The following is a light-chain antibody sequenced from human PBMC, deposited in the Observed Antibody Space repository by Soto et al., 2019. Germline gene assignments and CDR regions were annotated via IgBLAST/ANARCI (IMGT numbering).Light chain of an antibody. CDR2: DVS. CDR3: SSYTSSSTLIV. Sequence: ALTQPASVSGSPGQSITISCTGTSSDVGGYNYVSWYQQHPGKAPKLMIYDVSNRPSGVSNRFSGSKSGNTASLTISGLQAEDEADYYCSSYTSSSTLIVFGTGTKVTVL. V-gene: IGLV2-14*01. CDR1: SSDVGGYNY. J-gene: IGLJ1*01.